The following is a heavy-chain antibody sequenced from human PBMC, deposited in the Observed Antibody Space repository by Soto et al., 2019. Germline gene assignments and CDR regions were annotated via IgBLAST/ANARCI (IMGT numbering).Heavy chain of an antibody. D-gene: IGHD3-10*01. CDR1: GFTFRTYT. CDR3: ARDRGYDAHDYYYNAMDV. J-gene: IGHJ6*02. Sequence: EVPLVESGGGLVKPGGSLRLSCISSGFTFRTYTMNWVRQAPGKGLEWVSGIRGFSPYTFYAESVKGRFTISRDHAKNSLYLQMNSLRSEDTAVYYCARDRGYDAHDYYYNAMDVWGQGTTVTVSS. CDR2: IRGFSPYT. V-gene: IGHV3-21*01.